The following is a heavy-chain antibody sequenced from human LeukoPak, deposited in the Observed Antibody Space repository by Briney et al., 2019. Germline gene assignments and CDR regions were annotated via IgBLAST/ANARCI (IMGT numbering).Heavy chain of an antibody. CDR2: IHFSGST. Sequence: SETLSLTCSVSDDSITMYYWTWIRQPPGKGLEWIGYIHFSGSTNYNPSLKSRVTVSDDKSKNQFSLKLSSVTAADTAVYYCARIFRGAYFDYWGQGTLVTVSS. CDR3: ARIFRGAYFDY. CDR1: DDSITMYY. V-gene: IGHV4-59*01. D-gene: IGHD3-10*01. J-gene: IGHJ4*02.